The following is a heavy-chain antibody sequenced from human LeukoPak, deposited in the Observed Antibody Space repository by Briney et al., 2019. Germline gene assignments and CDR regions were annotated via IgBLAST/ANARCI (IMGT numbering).Heavy chain of an antibody. J-gene: IGHJ4*02. CDR3: AKDPNELGYCSGGSWYPFDY. CDR2: ISGSGGST. D-gene: IGHD2-15*01. CDR1: GFTFSSYA. Sequence: GGSLRLSCAASGFTFSSYAMSWVRQAPGKGLEWVSSISGSGGSTYYADSVKGRFTISRHNSKNTLYLQMNSLRAEDTAVYYCAKDPNELGYCSGGSWYPFDYWGQGTLVPVSS. V-gene: IGHV3-23*01.